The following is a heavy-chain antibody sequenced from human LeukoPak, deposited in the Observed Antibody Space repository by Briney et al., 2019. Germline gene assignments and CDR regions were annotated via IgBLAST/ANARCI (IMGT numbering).Heavy chain of an antibody. V-gene: IGHV3-7*01. Sequence: PGGSLTLSCAASGFPFSTYWMSWVRQAPGKGREWVANINQDGTEKYYVDSVKGRFTISRDYAKNSLYLQMNSLRVEDTAVYYCAKDMTTVTTCGRVIGADAFDIWGQGTMVTVSS. CDR1: GFPFSTYW. CDR3: AKDMTTVTTCGRVIGADAFDI. D-gene: IGHD4-17*01. CDR2: INQDGTEK. J-gene: IGHJ3*02.